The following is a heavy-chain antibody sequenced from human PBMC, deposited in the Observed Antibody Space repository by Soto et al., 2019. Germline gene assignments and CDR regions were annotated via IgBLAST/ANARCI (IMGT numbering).Heavy chain of an antibody. J-gene: IGHJ6*03. V-gene: IGHV4-34*01. CDR2: INHSGST. Sequence: SETLSLTCAVYGGSFSGYYWSWIRQPPGKGLEWIGEINHSGSTNYNPSLKSRVTISVDTSKNQFSLKLSSVTAADTAVYYCASQIIGSTYYYMDVWGKGTTVTVSS. D-gene: IGHD2-2*01. CDR1: GGSFSGYY. CDR3: ASQIIGSTYYYMDV.